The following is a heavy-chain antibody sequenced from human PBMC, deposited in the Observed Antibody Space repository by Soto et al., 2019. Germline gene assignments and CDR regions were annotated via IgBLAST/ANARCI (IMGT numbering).Heavy chain of an antibody. CDR1: GGTSDQYA. J-gene: IGHJ4*01. D-gene: IGHD7-27*01. CDR3: AMSNNNHFFYHFDP. CDR2: INWNSDTI. Sequence: LRLSSAASGGTSDQYAKHWFRLAPGKRLEWVSGINWNSDTIGYADSVKGRFTVSRDNAKGSLLLQMSSLRAEDTAVYFCAMSNNNHFFYHFDPWCHGT. V-gene: IGHV3-9*02.